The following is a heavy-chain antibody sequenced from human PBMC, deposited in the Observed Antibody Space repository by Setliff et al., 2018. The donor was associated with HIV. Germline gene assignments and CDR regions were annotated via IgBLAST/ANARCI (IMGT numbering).Heavy chain of an antibody. CDR2: ISTYSDGT. CDR3: ARDPLSYPDY. Sequence: ASVKVSCKPSGYTFTTYGLSWVRQAPGQGLEWMGWISTYSDGTSYAENLQGRVTMTTDTSTSIAYMELRSLRFDDTAVYYCARDPLSYPDYWGQGTLVTVSS. D-gene: IGHD2-2*01. J-gene: IGHJ4*02. V-gene: IGHV1-18*01. CDR1: GYTFTTYG.